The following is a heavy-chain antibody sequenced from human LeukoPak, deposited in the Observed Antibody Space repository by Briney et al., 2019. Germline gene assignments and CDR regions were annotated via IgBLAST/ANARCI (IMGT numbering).Heavy chain of an antibody. CDR2: INHSGST. D-gene: IGHD2-8*01. V-gene: IGHV4-34*01. J-gene: IGHJ4*02. CDR1: GGSFSGYY. Sequence: PSETLSLTCAVYGGSFSGYYWSWIRQPPGEGLEWIGEINHSGSTNYNPSLKSRVTISVDTSKNQFSLKLSSVTAADTAVYYCARKGVYLNDWGQGTLVTVSS. CDR3: ARKGVYLND.